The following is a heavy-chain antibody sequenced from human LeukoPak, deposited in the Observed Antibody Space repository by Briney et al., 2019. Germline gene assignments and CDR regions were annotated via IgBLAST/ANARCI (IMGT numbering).Heavy chain of an antibody. Sequence: PGGSLRLSCAASGFTVSSNYMSWVRQAPGKGLEWVSIIYSGGSTYYADSVKGRFTISRDNSKNTLYLQMSSLRAEDTAVYYCASIMRDYYDSSGTLSDYWGQGTLVTVSS. CDR3: ASIMRDYYDSSGTLSDY. J-gene: IGHJ4*02. V-gene: IGHV3-66*01. CDR2: IYSGGST. D-gene: IGHD3-22*01. CDR1: GFTVSSNY.